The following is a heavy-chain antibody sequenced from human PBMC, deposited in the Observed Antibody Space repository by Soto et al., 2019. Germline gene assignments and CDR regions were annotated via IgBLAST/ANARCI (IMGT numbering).Heavy chain of an antibody. Sequence: GGSLRLSCAASGITFSSYAMSWVRQAPGKGLEWVSSISGTGDRTYYTDSVKGRFTISRDNSKNTLYVQMNSLRDEDTAVYYCVRDHRFVGDDGRYYYGMDVWGQGTTVTVSS. CDR2: ISGTGDRT. CDR1: GITFSSYA. CDR3: VRDHRFVGDDGRYYYGMDV. J-gene: IGHJ6*02. D-gene: IGHD2-21*01. V-gene: IGHV3-23*01.